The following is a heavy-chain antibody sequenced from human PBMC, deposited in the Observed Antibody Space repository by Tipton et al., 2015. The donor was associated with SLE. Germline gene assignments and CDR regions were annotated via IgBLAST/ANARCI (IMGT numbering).Heavy chain of an antibody. D-gene: IGHD6-19*01. J-gene: IGHJ4*02. CDR2: IRYDGSNK. V-gene: IGHV3-30*02. Sequence: SLRLSCAASGFTFSSYGMHWVRQAPGKGLEWVAFIRYDGSNKYYADSVKGRFTISRDNSKNTLYLQMNSLRAEDTAVYYCARDHRMGSGWSFDYWGQGTLVTVSS. CDR1: GFTFSSYG. CDR3: ARDHRMGSGWSFDY.